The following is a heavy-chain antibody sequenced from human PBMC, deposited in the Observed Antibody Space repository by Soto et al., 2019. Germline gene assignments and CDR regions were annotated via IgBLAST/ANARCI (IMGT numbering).Heavy chain of an antibody. Sequence: ASVKVSCKASGYTFTGYYMHWVRQAPGQGLEWMGWINPNSGGTNYAQKFQGRVTITADESTSTAYMELSSLRSEDTAVYYCASGYSYGFDYWGQGTLVTVSS. V-gene: IGHV1-2*02. D-gene: IGHD5-18*01. CDR1: GYTFTGYY. CDR2: INPNSGGT. CDR3: ASGYSYGFDY. J-gene: IGHJ4*02.